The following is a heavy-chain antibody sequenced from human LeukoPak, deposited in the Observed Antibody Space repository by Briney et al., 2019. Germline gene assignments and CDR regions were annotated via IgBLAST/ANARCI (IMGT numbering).Heavy chain of an antibody. CDR3: ANANDYSNYVNWFDP. D-gene: IGHD4-11*01. Sequence: SVKVSCKASGGTFSSYAISWVRQAPGQGLEWMGGIIPIFGTANYAQQFQGRVTITTDESTSTAYLELSSLRSEDTAVYYCANANDYSNYVNWFDPWGQGTLVTVSS. J-gene: IGHJ5*02. CDR1: GGTFSSYA. CDR2: IIPIFGTA. V-gene: IGHV1-69*05.